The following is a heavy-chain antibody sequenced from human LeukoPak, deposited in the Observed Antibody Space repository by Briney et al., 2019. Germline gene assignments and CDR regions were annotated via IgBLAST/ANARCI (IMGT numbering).Heavy chain of an antibody. Sequence: SETLSLTCAVSGYSISSGHYWGWIRQPPGKGLEWIGSIYHNGSTYYNPSLKSRVTISVDTSKNQSSLKLISVTAADTAVYFCARALTSGWYSGKYYWGQGTLVTVSS. D-gene: IGHD6-19*01. V-gene: IGHV4-38-2*01. CDR3: ARALTSGWYSGKYY. J-gene: IGHJ4*02. CDR2: IYHNGST. CDR1: GYSISSGHY.